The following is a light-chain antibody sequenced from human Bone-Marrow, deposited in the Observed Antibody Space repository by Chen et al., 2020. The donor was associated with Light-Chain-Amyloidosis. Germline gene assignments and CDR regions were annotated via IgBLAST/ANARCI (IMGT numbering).Light chain of an antibody. Sequence: QSALTQPAPVSGSPGQSLTISCTGTRSDVGGDNHVSWYQQHPDNAPKLMNYQVTHRPSWVPDRFSGSKSDNTASLTISGLQTEDEADYFCSSYTITNTLVFGSGTRVTVL. V-gene: IGLV2-14*01. J-gene: IGLJ1*01. CDR1: RSDVGGDNH. CDR3: SSYTITNTLV. CDR2: QVT.